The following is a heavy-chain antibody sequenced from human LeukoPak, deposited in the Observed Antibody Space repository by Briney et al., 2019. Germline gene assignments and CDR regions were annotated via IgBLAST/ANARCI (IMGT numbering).Heavy chain of an antibody. CDR3: ARVELWFGESLSESWFDP. CDR2: ISAYNGNT. V-gene: IGHV1-18*01. D-gene: IGHD3-10*01. J-gene: IGHJ5*02. Sequence: GASAKVSCKASGYTFTSYGISWVRQAPGQGLEWMGWISAYNGNTNYAQKLQGRVTMTTDTSTSTAYMELRSLRSDDTAVYHCARVELWFGESLSESWFDPWGQGTLVTVSS. CDR1: GYTFTSYG.